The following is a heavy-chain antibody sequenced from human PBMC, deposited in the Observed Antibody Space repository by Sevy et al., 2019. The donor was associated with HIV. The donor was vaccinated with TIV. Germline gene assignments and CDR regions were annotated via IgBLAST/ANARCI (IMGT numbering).Heavy chain of an antibody. V-gene: IGHV1-69*13. Sequence: ASVEVSCKASGGTFSSYAISWVRQAPGQGLEWMGGIIPIFGTANYAQKFQGRVTITADESTSTAYMELSSLRSEDTAVYYCARDLQQLASGYFDYWGQGTLVTVSS. CDR1: GGTFSSYA. CDR2: IIPIFGTA. D-gene: IGHD6-13*01. CDR3: ARDLQQLASGYFDY. J-gene: IGHJ4*02.